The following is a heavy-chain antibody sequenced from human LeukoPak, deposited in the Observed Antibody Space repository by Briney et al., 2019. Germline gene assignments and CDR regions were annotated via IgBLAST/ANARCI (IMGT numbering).Heavy chain of an antibody. Sequence: ASVKVSCKASGYTFTAYYMHWVRQAPGQGLEWMGRINPNSGGTNYAQRFQGRVTMTRDTSISTACMEMRRLKSDDTAVYYCARLSSGWYDDFDIWGQGTMVTVSS. J-gene: IGHJ3*02. CDR3: ARLSSGWYDDFDI. D-gene: IGHD6-19*01. V-gene: IGHV1-2*06. CDR2: INPNSGGT. CDR1: GYTFTAYY.